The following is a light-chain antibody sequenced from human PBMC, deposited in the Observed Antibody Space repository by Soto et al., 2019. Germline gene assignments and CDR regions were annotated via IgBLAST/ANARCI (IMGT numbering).Light chain of an antibody. J-gene: IGKJ3*01. Sequence: EIVLTQSPATLSLSPGERATLSCRASQSVSSYLAWYQQKPGQAPRLLIYDAFNRAAGIPARFSGSGSGTDFTLTISSLEPEDFAGYYCQQRSNWPPGFGPGTKVDI. V-gene: IGKV3-11*01. CDR3: QQRSNWPPG. CDR2: DAF. CDR1: QSVSSY.